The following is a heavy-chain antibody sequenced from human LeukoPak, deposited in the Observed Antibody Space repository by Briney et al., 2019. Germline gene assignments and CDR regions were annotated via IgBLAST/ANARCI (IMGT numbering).Heavy chain of an antibody. D-gene: IGHD3-16*02. CDR2: INSDGSDA. J-gene: IGHJ3*02. V-gene: IGHV3-74*01. CDR1: GFTFGNYW. Sequence: PGGSLRLSCAASGFTFGNYWMHWVRQVPGKGPVWVSHINSDGSDAGYVDSVKGRFTIFRDNDKNTLYLQMNSLRAEDTAVYYCARDLDYVRGTYRNDALDIWGQGTMVTVSS. CDR3: ARDLDYVRGTYRNDALDI.